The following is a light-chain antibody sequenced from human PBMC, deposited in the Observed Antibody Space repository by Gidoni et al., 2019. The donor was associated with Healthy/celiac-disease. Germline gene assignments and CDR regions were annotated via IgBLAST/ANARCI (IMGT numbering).Light chain of an antibody. CDR1: QDISNY. J-gene: IGKJ3*01. Sequence: DPVTVTCQASQDISNYLNWYQQKPGKAPKLLIYDASNLETGVPSRFSGSGSGTDFTFTISSLQPEDIATYYCQQYDNLVTFGPGTKVDIK. CDR3: QQYDNLVT. CDR2: DAS. V-gene: IGKV1-33*01.